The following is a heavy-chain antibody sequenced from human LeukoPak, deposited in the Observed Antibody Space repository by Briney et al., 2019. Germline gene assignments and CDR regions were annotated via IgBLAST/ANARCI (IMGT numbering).Heavy chain of an antibody. D-gene: IGHD6-13*01. Sequence: PSETLSLTCTVSGGSISSYYWSWIRQPPGKGLEWIGYIYYSGSTNYNPSLKSRVTISVDTSKNQFSLKLSSVTAAATAVYYCARDVLAARYAFDIWGQGTMVTVSS. V-gene: IGHV4-59*12. CDR3: ARDVLAARYAFDI. CDR2: IYYSGST. CDR1: GGSISSYY. J-gene: IGHJ3*02.